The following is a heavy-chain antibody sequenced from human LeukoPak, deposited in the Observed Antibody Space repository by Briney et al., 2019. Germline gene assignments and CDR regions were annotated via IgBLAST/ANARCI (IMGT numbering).Heavy chain of an antibody. V-gene: IGHV3-30*02. CDR3: AKVGGRFLEWSRYYFDY. Sequence: GGSLRLSCAASGFTFSSYGMHWVRQAPGKGLEWVAFIRYDGSNKYYADSVKGRFTISRDNSKNTLYLQMNSLRAEDTAVYYCAKVGGRFLEWSRYYFDYWGQGTLVTVSS. CDR1: GFTFSSYG. J-gene: IGHJ4*02. CDR2: IRYDGSNK. D-gene: IGHD3-3*01.